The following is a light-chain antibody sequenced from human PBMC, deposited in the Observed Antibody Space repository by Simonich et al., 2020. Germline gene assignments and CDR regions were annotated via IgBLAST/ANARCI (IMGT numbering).Light chain of an antibody. CDR1: SGSVSTSYY. CDR2: STN. Sequence: QTVVTQEPSFSVSPGGTVTLTFGLSSGSVSTSYYPSWYQQTPGQAPRTLIYSTNPRSSGVPDRFSGSIRGNKAALTITGAQADDESDYYCVLYMGSGIWVFGGGTKLTVL. J-gene: IGLJ3*02. CDR3: VLYMGSGIWV. V-gene: IGLV8-61*01.